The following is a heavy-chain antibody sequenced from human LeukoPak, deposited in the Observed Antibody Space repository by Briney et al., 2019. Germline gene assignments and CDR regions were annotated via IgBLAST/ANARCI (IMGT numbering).Heavy chain of an antibody. CDR1: GGSVSSDSYY. CDR3: AGLPRYSSSWYYFDY. Sequence: SETLSLTCTVSGGSVSSDSYYWSWIRQPPGKGLECIGYIYYSGSTNYNPSLKSRVTISVDTSKNQFSLKLSSVTAADTAVYYCAGLPRYSSSWYYFDYWGQGTLVTVSS. V-gene: IGHV4-61*01. J-gene: IGHJ4*02. CDR2: IYYSGST. D-gene: IGHD6-13*01.